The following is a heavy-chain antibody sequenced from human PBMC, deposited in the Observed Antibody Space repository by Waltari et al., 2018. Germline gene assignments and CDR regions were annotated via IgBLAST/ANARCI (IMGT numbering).Heavy chain of an antibody. D-gene: IGHD3-3*01. Sequence: EVQLLESGGGLVQPGGSLRLSCEASGFLFTRYALRWVRQAPGKGLGWVSGISGSGGTTYYAASVKGRLTISRDNSNDTVYLQMNSLTAEDTAVYYCAKTQDFDFWSGSYFDHWGQGALVNVFS. CDR2: ISGSGGTT. CDR1: GFLFTRYA. V-gene: IGHV3-23*01. J-gene: IGHJ4*02. CDR3: AKTQDFDFWSGSYFDH.